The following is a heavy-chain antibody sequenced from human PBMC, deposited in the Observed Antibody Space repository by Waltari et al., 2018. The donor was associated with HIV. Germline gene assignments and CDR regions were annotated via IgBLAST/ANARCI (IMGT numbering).Heavy chain of an antibody. CDR2: ISGSGGST. J-gene: IGHJ4*02. CDR1: GFTFTGYA. Sequence: EVQLLESGGGLVQRGGSLPLSCAALGFTFTGYAITWVRLALGKGLEWVSGISGSGGSTFYADYVKGRFAISRDNSKNTLYLQMNTVRAEDTAVYYCAKFRGSGSDYWGQGAQVTFSS. D-gene: IGHD3-10*01. CDR3: AKFRGSGSDY. V-gene: IGHV3-23*01.